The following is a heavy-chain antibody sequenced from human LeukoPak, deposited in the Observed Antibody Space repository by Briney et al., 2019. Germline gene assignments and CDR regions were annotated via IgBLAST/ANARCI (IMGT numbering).Heavy chain of an antibody. CDR1: GGSFSGYY. Sequence: SETLSLTCAVYGGSFSGYYWSWIRQPPGKGLEWIGEINHSGSTNCNPSLKSRVTISVDTSKNQFSLKLSSVTAADTAVYYCARGRRIAAAGMYYYYYGMDVWGQGTTVTVSS. D-gene: IGHD6-13*01. CDR3: ARGRRIAAAGMYYYYYGMDV. CDR2: INHSGST. J-gene: IGHJ6*02. V-gene: IGHV4-34*01.